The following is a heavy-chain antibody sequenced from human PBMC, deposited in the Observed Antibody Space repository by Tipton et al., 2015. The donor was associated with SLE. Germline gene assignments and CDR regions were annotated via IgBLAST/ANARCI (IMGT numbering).Heavy chain of an antibody. D-gene: IGHD3-10*01. J-gene: IGHJ4*02. CDR3: ARLSGAGYYGAGSCRCVF. V-gene: IGHV5-10-1*01. CDR1: GYSFTSYW. Sequence: QSGAEVKKPGASLKISCKGSGYSFTSYWISWVRQMPGKGLEWMGRIDPSNAYTNYSPSFQGHVTITADKSTSTAYLERSSLKASDTALYYCARLSGAGYYGAGSCRCVFWGQGPLVRVPS. CDR2: IDPSNAYT.